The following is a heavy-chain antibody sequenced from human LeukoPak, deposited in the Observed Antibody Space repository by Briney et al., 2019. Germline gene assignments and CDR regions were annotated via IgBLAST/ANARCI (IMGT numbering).Heavy chain of an antibody. CDR1: GYTFTSYG. J-gene: IGHJ4*02. Sequence: ASVKVSCKASGYTFTSYGMSWVRQAPGQGREGMGGMSAYNGKTNDAQKLQGRVTMTKDTSTSTAYMELRSLRSDDTAVYYCATGWNDLSLWGQGTLVTVSS. V-gene: IGHV1-18*04. D-gene: IGHD1-1*01. CDR3: ATGWNDLSL. CDR2: MSAYNGKT.